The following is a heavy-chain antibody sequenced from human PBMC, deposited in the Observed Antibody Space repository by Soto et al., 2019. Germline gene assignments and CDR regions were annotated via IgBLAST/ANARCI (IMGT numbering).Heavy chain of an antibody. Sequence: GGSLRLSCAASGFTFSSYLMSWVRQAPGKGLEWVANIKQDGSEKYYVDSVKGRFTISRDNAKNSLYLQMNSLRAEDTAVYYCARVSGSGSYYHTLDYWGQGTQVTVSS. D-gene: IGHD3-10*01. CDR2: IKQDGSEK. V-gene: IGHV3-7*03. CDR3: ARVSGSGSYYHTLDY. J-gene: IGHJ4*02. CDR1: GFTFSSYL.